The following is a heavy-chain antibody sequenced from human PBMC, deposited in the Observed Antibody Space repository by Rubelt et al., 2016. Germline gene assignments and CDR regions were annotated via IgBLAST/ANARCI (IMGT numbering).Heavy chain of an antibody. CDR2: INHSGST. Sequence: QVQLQQWGAGLLKPSETLSLTCAVYGGSFSGYYWSWIRQPPGKGLEWIGEINHSGSTNYNPSLKSRVTMSVDTAKSQFSRKLSSVTAADTAVYYCARVVPAPISFDFWGQGTLVTVSS. CDR3: ARVVPAPISFDF. D-gene: IGHD2-2*01. CDR1: GGSFSGYY. V-gene: IGHV4-34*01. J-gene: IGHJ4*02.